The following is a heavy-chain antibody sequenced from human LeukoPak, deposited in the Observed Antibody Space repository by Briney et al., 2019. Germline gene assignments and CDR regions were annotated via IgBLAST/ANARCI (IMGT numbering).Heavy chain of an antibody. CDR2: IYTSGST. D-gene: IGHD4-23*01. CDR1: GGSISSGSYY. V-gene: IGHV4-61*02. Sequence: SQTLSLTCTVSGGSISSGSYYWSWIRQPAGKGLEWIGRIYTSGSTNYNPSLKSRVTISVDTSKNQFSLKLSSVTAADTAVYYCAREPNYGGNGAFDIWGQGTMVTVSS. CDR3: AREPNYGGNGAFDI. J-gene: IGHJ3*02.